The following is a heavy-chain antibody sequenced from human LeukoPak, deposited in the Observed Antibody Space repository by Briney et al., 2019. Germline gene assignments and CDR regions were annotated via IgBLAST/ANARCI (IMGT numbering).Heavy chain of an antibody. V-gene: IGHV4-59*01. CDR2: IYYSGST. Sequence: PSETLSLTCTVSGGSIGSYYWSWIRQPPGKGLEWIGYIYYSGSTSYNPSLKSRVTISVDTSKNQFSLKLSSVTAADTAVYYCARDEADNIDPWGQGTLVTVSS. J-gene: IGHJ5*02. CDR1: GGSIGSYY. D-gene: IGHD2/OR15-2a*01. CDR3: ARDEADNIDP.